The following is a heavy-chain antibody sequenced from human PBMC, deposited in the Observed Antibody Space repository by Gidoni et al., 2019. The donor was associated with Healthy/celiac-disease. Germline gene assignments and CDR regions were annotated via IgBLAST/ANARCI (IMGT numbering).Heavy chain of an antibody. D-gene: IGHD6-13*01. CDR1: GFTFSDYY. Sequence: QVQLVESGGGLVKPGGSLRLSCSASGFTFSDYYMSWIRQAPGKGLEWVSHITSSGSTMYYADSVKGRFTISRDNAKNSLYLQMNSLRAEDTAVYYCASGSSSWYEGLDYWGQGTLVTVSS. CDR2: ITSSGSTM. CDR3: ASGSSSWYEGLDY. V-gene: IGHV3-11*01. J-gene: IGHJ4*02.